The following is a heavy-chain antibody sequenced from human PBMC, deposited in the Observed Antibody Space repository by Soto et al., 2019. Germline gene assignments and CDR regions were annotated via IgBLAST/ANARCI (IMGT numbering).Heavy chain of an antibody. D-gene: IGHD2-21*02. Sequence: QVQLMQSGAEVKKPGASVKVSCKASGNTFTNYYIHWVRQPPGQGLEWMGTINPSGGHTTYAQKFLGRVTMTRDTSTSTLYMELTSLTSEDTAVYYCARGGHVVVVTAAFDYWGQGTLVTVSS. CDR2: INPSGGHT. CDR1: GNTFTNYY. V-gene: IGHV1-46*01. CDR3: ARGGHVVVVTAAFDY. J-gene: IGHJ4*02.